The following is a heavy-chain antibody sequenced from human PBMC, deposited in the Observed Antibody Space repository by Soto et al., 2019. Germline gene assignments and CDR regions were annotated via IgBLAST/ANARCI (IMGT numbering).Heavy chain of an antibody. Sequence: SETLSLTCTVSCGSISSYYWSWIRQPPGKGLEWIGYIYYSGSTNYNPSLKSRVTISVDTSKNQFSLKLSSVTAADTAVYYCARRNYYDSSGYFDYWGQGTLVTVSS. V-gene: IGHV4-59*01. CDR2: IYYSGST. CDR3: ARRNYYDSSGYFDY. CDR1: CGSISSYY. J-gene: IGHJ4*02. D-gene: IGHD3-22*01.